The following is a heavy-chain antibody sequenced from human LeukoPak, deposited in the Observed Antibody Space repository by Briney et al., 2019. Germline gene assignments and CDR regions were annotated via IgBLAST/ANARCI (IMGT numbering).Heavy chain of an antibody. CDR2: IWYDGSNK. Sequence: GGSLRLSCAASGFTFSSYVMHWVRQAPGKGLEWVAVIWYDGSNKYYADSVKGRFTISRDNSKNTLYLQMNSLRAEDTAVYYCARGVVPAAPAGFDYWGQGTLVTVS. CDR3: ARGVVPAAPAGFDY. J-gene: IGHJ4*02. D-gene: IGHD2-2*01. V-gene: IGHV3-33*01. CDR1: GFTFSSYV.